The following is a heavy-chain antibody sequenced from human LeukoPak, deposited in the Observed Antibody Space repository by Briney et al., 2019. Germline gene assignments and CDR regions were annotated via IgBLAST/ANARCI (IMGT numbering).Heavy chain of an antibody. CDR3: ARDYADYVGYFFFDY. J-gene: IGHJ4*02. V-gene: IGHV3-23*01. CDR1: GFTFNNYA. Sequence: GSLRLSCAASGFTFNNYAMNWVRQAPGKGLEWVSSISGGGETTYYADSAKGRFTISKDNSQNTLYLQMNSLRAEDTAVYYCARDYADYVGYFFFDYWGQGTLVTVSS. CDR2: ISGGGETT. D-gene: IGHD4-17*01.